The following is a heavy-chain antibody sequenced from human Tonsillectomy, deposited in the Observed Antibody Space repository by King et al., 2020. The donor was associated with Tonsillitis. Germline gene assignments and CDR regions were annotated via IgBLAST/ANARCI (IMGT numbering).Heavy chain of an antibody. V-gene: IGHV4-31*11. J-gene: IGHJ4*02. CDR3: ARGSDSSSCDY. CDR1: GGSISSGGYY. D-gene: IGHD6-13*01. CDR2: IYYSGST. Sequence: VQLQESGPGLVKPSQTLSLTCAVSGGSISSGGYYWSWIRQHPGKGLGWIGYIYYSGSTYYNPSLKSRVTISVDTSKNQCSLKLSSVTAADTAVYYCARGSDSSSCDYWGQGTLVTVSS.